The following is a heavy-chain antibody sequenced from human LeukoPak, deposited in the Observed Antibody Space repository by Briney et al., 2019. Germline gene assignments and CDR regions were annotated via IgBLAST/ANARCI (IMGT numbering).Heavy chain of an antibody. D-gene: IGHD3-10*01. CDR2: IWHDGSHK. J-gene: IGHJ4*02. CDR3: AREIFGSGSCPDF. Sequence: PGRSLRISCAASGFSFDTNAMHCVRQAPGQGLEWVALIWHDGSHKFYSNSVRGQFTISRDNSKNTVYLQMNNLRPDDTAVYYCAREIFGSGSCPDFWGQGTLVTVSS. V-gene: IGHV3-33*01. CDR1: GFSFDTNA.